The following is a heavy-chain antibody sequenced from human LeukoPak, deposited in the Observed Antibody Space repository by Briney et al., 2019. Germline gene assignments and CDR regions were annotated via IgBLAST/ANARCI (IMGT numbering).Heavy chain of an antibody. J-gene: IGHJ4*02. CDR1: GGSVSSGSYY. CDR3: ARAEYYFDY. Sequence: SETLSLTCTVSGGSVSSGSYYWSWIRQPPGKGLEWIGYIYYSGSTNYNPSLKSRVTISVDTSKNQFSLKLSSVTAADTAVYYCARAEYYFDYWGQGTLVTVSS. V-gene: IGHV4-61*01. CDR2: IYYSGST.